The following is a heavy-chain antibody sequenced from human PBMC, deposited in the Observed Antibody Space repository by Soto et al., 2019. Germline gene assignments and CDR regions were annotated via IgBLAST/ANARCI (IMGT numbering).Heavy chain of an antibody. J-gene: IGHJ5*02. CDR2: IKQDGSEK. Sequence: LSLPCAASGFTFSSYWMSWVRQAPGKGLEWVANIKQDGSEKYYVDSVKGRFTISRDNAKNSLYLQMNSLRAEDTAVYYCARELADFWKADPWGQGTLVTVSS. V-gene: IGHV3-7*01. CDR1: GFTFSSYW. D-gene: IGHD3-3*01. CDR3: ARELADFWKADP.